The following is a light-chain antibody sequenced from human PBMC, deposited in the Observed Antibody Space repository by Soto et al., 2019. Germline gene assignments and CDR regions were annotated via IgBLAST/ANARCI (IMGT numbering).Light chain of an antibody. CDR2: GAS. V-gene: IGKV3-15*01. J-gene: IGKJ4*02. CDR3: QQDNSWPLT. CDR1: ESVSSN. Sequence: EVVMTQSPATLSVSPGERATLSCRASESVSSNLAWYQQRPGQAPRLVIYGASTRATGIPDRFSGGGSGTEFTLTISSLQSEDFAVYYCQQDNSWPLTFGGGTKVDIK.